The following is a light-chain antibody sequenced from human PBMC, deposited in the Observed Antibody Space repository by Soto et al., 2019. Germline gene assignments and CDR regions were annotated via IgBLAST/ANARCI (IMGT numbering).Light chain of an antibody. CDR1: QNIRNY. CDR3: QQSYNNQALT. J-gene: IGKJ4*01. V-gene: IGKV1-39*01. CDR2: GAA. Sequence: DIQMTQSPSSLSASVGDRVAITCRASQNIRNYLNWYQQKPGKAPRVLIYGAASLQSGVPSRFSGGGSGTNFSLTINSLQPEDYATYYCQQSYNNQALTFGGGTKVEIK.